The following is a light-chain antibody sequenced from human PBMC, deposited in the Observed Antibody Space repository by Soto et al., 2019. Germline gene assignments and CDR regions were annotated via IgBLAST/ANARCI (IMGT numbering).Light chain of an antibody. CDR2: GAS. CDR3: QHYNNWPRYT. Sequence: EIVVTQSPATLSLSPGERATLSCRASQSVGSNLAWYQQKPGQAPRLLIYGASTRASGIPARFSAFGSGTEFTRIISSLQSEDFAVYYCQHYNNWPRYTFGQGTKLEIK. J-gene: IGKJ2*01. V-gene: IGKV3-15*01. CDR1: QSVGSN.